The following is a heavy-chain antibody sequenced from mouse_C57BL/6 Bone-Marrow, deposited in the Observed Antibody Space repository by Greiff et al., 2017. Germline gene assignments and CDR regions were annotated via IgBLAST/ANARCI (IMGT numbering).Heavy chain of an antibody. CDR2: INPRNGGT. Sequence: QVQLQQPGTELVKPGASVKLSCKASGYTFTSYWMRWVKQRPGQGLEWIGNINPRNGGTNYNEKFKSKATLTADKSSSTAYMQLSSLTSEDSAVYYWARSDYYGGSGYGDFEVRGTATTVT. CDR3: ARSDYYGGSGYGDFEV. D-gene: IGHD1-1*01. J-gene: IGHJ1*03. V-gene: IGHV1-53*01. CDR1: GYTFTSYW.